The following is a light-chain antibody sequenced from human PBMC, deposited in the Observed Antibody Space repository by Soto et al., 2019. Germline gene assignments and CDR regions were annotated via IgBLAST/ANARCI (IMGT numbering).Light chain of an antibody. CDR3: SSYTSSSTLGYV. V-gene: IGLV2-14*01. J-gene: IGLJ1*01. CDR1: SSDVGGYNY. CDR2: DVS. Sequence: QSVLTQPASVSGSPGQSITIACTGTSSDVGGYNYVSWYQQHPGKAPKLMIYDVSNRPSGVSNRFSGSKSGNTASLTISRLQAEDEADYYCSSYTSSSTLGYVFGTGTKVTVL.